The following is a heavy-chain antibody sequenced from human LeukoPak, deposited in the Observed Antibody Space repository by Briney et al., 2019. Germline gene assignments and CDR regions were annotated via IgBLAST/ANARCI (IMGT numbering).Heavy chain of an antibody. J-gene: IGHJ4*02. D-gene: IGHD1-1*01. Sequence: PGGSLRLSCEASGFTFSDNYMSWIPQAPGKGLGWVSYISNGGTTVYHADSVQGRFTISRDNAKKSMYLQMNSLRDEDTAVYFCARTMGNWNGQSAFFDYWGQGTLVTVSS. CDR1: GFTFSDNY. V-gene: IGHV3-11*01. CDR2: ISNGGTTV. CDR3: ARTMGNWNGQSAFFDY.